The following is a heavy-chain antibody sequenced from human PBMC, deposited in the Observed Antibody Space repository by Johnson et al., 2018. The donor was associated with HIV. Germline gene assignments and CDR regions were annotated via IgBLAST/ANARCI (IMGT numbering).Heavy chain of an antibody. CDR1: GFTFSDYY. CDR3: ARGYYYDSSGSDDAFDI. CDR2: ISSSGSTI. V-gene: IGHV3-11*04. D-gene: IGHD3-22*01. Sequence: QVQLVESGGGLVKPGGSLRLSCAASGFTFSDYYMSWIRQAPGKGLEWVSYISSSGSTIYYADSVKGRFTLSRDNSENTLSLQMNSLRAEDTAVYYCARGYYYDSSGSDDAFDIWGQGTMVTVSS. J-gene: IGHJ3*02.